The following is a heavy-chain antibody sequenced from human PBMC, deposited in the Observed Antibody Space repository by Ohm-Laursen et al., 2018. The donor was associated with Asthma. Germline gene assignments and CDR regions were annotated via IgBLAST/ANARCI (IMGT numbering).Heavy chain of an antibody. CDR3: ARERGITIFGVVPDNWFDP. CDR2: IWYDGSNK. Sequence: SLRLSCAASGFTFSSYGMHWVRQAPGKGLEWVAVIWYDGSNKYYADSVKGRFTISRDNSKNTLYLQMNSLRAEDTAVYYCARERGITIFGVVPDNWFDPWGQGTLVTVSS. V-gene: IGHV3-33*01. J-gene: IGHJ5*02. D-gene: IGHD3-3*01. CDR1: GFTFSSYG.